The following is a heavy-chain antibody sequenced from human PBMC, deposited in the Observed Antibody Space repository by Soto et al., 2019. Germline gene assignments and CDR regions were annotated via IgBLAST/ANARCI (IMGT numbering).Heavy chain of an antibody. V-gene: IGHV3-33*01. CDR3: ARVSESFSSIWYYFGY. J-gene: IGHJ4*02. CDR2: IWYDGSNK. D-gene: IGHD6-13*01. Sequence: PGGSLRLSCAASGFTFSNYAMHRVRQAPGKGLEWVADIWYDGSNKYYADSMKGRFTISRDNSKNTLYLQMNSLRAEDTAVYFCARVSESFSSIWYYFGYWGQGALVTVSS. CDR1: GFTFSNYA.